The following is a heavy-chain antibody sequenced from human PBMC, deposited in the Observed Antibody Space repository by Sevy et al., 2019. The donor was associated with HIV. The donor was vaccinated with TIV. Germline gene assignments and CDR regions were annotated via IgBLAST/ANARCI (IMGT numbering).Heavy chain of an antibody. V-gene: IGHV3-53*01. D-gene: IGHD1-26*01. Sequence: GGCLRLSCAASGFTVSSNYMSWVRQAPGKGLEWVSVIYSGGSTYYADSVKGRFTISRDNSKNTLYLQMNSLRAEDTAVYYCARDGPSGSYFNGAFDIWGQGTMVTVSS. J-gene: IGHJ3*02. CDR2: IYSGGST. CDR1: GFTVSSNY. CDR3: ARDGPSGSYFNGAFDI.